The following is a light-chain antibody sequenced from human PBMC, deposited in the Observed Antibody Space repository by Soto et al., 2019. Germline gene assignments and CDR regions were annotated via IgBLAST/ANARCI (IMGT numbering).Light chain of an antibody. CDR1: QSLLHSNGYSY. Sequence: DLVMTQSPLSLPVTPGEPASISCRSSQSLLHSNGYSYLDWYLQKPGQSPQLLIYLGSNRASGVPDRFSGSGSGTDFTLKISRVEADDVGVYYCMQSLQTPFTFGQGTRLEI. V-gene: IGKV2-28*01. J-gene: IGKJ5*01. CDR3: MQSLQTPFT. CDR2: LGS.